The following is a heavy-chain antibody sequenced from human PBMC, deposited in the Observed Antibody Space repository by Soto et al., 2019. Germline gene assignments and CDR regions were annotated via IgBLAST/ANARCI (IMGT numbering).Heavy chain of an antibody. CDR2: IIPIFGTA. V-gene: IGHV1-69*01. CDR1: GGTFSSNA. D-gene: IGHD5-12*01. CDR3: AFRDGHNYWLDAFDI. Sequence: QVQLVQSGAEVKKPGSSVRVSCKASGGTFSSNAVSWVRQAPGHGLEWMGGIIPIFGTANYAQKFQGRVTINADESTNTAYMELSSLRSEDTAVYFCAFRDGHNYWLDAFDIWGQGAMVTVSS. J-gene: IGHJ3*02.